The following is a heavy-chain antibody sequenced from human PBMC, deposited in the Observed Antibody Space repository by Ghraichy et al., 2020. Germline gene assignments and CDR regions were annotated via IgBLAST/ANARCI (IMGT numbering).Heavy chain of an antibody. D-gene: IGHD6-25*01. J-gene: IGHJ4*02. CDR2: IYYNGRT. CDR3: VRTDSSVWQIDY. Sequence: SETLSLTCTVSGGSISGSTYYWGWVRQPPGQGLEWIGSIYYNGRTFYTPSLKSRVTISVDTSKKQFSLRLSSATAADTAVYYCVRTDSSVWQIDYWGQGTLVTVSS. V-gene: IGHV4-39*01. CDR1: GGSISGSTYY.